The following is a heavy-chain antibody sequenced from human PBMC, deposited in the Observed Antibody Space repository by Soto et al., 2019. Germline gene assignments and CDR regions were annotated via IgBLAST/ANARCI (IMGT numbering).Heavy chain of an antibody. Sequence: ASVKVSCKASGYTFTSYVMHSVRQAPGQRLEWMGWINAGNGNTKYSQKFQGRVTITRDTSASTAYMELSSLRSEDTAVYYCARAGLLYYYYGMDVWGQGTTVTVSS. J-gene: IGHJ6*02. CDR1: GYTFTSYV. CDR3: ARAGLLYYYYGMDV. CDR2: INAGNGNT. V-gene: IGHV1-3*01.